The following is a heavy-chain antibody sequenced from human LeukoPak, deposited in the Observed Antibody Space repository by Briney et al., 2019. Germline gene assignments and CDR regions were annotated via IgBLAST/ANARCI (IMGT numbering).Heavy chain of an antibody. CDR3: ARAPGKDYGDYYFDY. CDR1: GGTFSSYA. Sequence: SVKVSSKASGGTFSSYAISWGRRAPGQGVGWMGGVIPIFGTAKYTQKFRGRGTITADKSTSTAYMELSSLRSEDPAVYYCARAPGKDYGDYYFDYWGQGTLVTVSS. J-gene: IGHJ4*02. D-gene: IGHD4-17*01. V-gene: IGHV1-69*06. CDR2: VIPIFGTA.